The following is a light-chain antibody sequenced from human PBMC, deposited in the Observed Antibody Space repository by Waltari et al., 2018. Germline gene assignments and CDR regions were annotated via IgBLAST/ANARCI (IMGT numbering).Light chain of an antibody. CDR1: NNDVGTYYL. J-gene: IGLJ3*02. V-gene: IGLV2-23*01. CDR3: CSYAGTWL. CDR2: QGT. Sequence: QSALTQPASMSASPGQSITISCTATNNDVGTYYLVSWYQQHPGRAPKLLIFQGTKRPSEVSGRFSGSKFGDTASLTISGLQPEDEADYYCCSYAGTWLFGGGTKVTVL.